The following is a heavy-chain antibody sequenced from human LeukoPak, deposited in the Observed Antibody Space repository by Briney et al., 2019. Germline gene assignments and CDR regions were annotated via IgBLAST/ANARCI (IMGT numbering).Heavy chain of an antibody. CDR1: GGSISSGGYS. D-gene: IGHD2-15*01. Sequence: TLSLTCAVSGGSISSGGYSWSWIRQPPGKGLEWIGYIYHSGSTYYNPSLKSRVTISVDRSKNQFSLKLSSVTAADTAVYYCARAHALGYCSGGSCSTTKYHFDYWGQGTLVTVSS. CDR3: ARAHALGYCSGGSCSTTKYHFDY. J-gene: IGHJ4*02. CDR2: IYHSGST. V-gene: IGHV4-30-2*01.